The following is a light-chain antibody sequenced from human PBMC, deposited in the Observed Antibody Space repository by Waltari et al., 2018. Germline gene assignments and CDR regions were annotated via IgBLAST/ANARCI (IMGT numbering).Light chain of an antibody. J-gene: IGKJ1*01. V-gene: IGKV3-20*01. Sequence: EIVLTQSPGTLSLSPGERATLSCRVNQRVSSNYLGWYQQKPGQAPRVLIYGASSRATGIPDRFSGSGSGTYFTLTISRLEPEDFAVYYCQHYGASPPWTFGQGTKVEI. CDR3: QHYGASPPWT. CDR2: GAS. CDR1: QRVSSNY.